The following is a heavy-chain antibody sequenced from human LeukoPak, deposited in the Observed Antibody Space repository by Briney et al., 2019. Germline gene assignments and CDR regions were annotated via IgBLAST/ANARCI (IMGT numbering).Heavy chain of an antibody. CDR2: INHSGST. CDR3: ARGLPPHYYGSGSYYNR. D-gene: IGHD3-10*01. Sequence: SETLSLTCAAYGGSFSGYYWSWIRQPPGKGLEWIGEINHSGSTNYNPSLKSRVTISVDTSKNQFSLKLSSVTAADTAVYYCARGLPPHYYGSGSYYNRWGQGTLVTVSS. J-gene: IGHJ4*02. V-gene: IGHV4-34*01. CDR1: GGSFSGYY.